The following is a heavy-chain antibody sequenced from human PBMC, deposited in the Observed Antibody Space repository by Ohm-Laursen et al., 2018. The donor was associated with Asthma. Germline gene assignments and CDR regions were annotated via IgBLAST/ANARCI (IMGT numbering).Heavy chain of an antibody. CDR2: TSGTGSVI. Sequence: SLRLSCAASGFTFNNYWMHWLRQAPGKGLEWVSYTSGTGSVIYYADSVKGRFSISWDDAKNSLYLQMNSLRVDDTAVYYCTTLGDSSITQWGQGTLVTVSS. D-gene: IGHD3-10*01. CDR1: GFTFNNYW. CDR3: TTLGDSSITQ. J-gene: IGHJ4*02. V-gene: IGHV3-11*01.